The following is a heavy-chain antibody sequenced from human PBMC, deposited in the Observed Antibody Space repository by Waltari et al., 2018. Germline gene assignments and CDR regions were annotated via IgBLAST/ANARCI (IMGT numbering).Heavy chain of an antibody. CDR3: ARGGFGFNAGRFDS. D-gene: IGHD3-10*01. CDR2: TDDRSKCDS. Sequence: QVQLQQSGPGLVKPSQTLSLTCAISGDSVPSNSAIWNWIRQSPSRGLEWLGRTDDRSKCDSYAAVSLKSRITINPETSKSQFSLQLNSVTPEDTAVYYCARGGFGFNAGRFDSWGRGTLVTVTS. V-gene: IGHV6-1*01. J-gene: IGHJ4*02. CDR1: GDSVPSNSAI.